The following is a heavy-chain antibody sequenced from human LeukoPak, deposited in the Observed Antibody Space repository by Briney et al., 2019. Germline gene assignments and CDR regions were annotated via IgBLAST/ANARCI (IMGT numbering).Heavy chain of an antibody. Sequence: KTGGSLRLSCAASGFTFSDYYMSWIRQAPGKGLEWLSYISSSGNIKYYTDSVKGRFTISGDNAKNSLYLQMNSLRAEDTAVYYCANFQWLRYFAFWGQGTLVTVSS. CDR2: ISSSGNIK. J-gene: IGHJ4*02. CDR1: GFTFSDYY. D-gene: IGHD5-12*01. V-gene: IGHV3-11*01. CDR3: ANFQWLRYFAF.